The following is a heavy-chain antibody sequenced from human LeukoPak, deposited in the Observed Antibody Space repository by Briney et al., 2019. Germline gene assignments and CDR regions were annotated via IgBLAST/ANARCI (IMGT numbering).Heavy chain of an antibody. CDR2: IFYSGST. D-gene: IGHD1-26*01. Sequence: SETLSLTCSVSSGSISNSNYYWGWIRQPPGKGLEWIGSIFYSGSTDYNPSLKSRVTISVDTSKNQFSLKLSSVTAADTAVYYCARGASSGSYLGHNWFDPWGQGTLVTVSS. J-gene: IGHJ5*02. V-gene: IGHV4-39*01. CDR1: SGSISNSNYY. CDR3: ARGASSGSYLGHNWFDP.